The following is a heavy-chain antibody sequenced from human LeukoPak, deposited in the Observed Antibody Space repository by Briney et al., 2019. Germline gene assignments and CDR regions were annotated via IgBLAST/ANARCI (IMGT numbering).Heavy chain of an antibody. CDR3: ARSRAQDYFDY. Sequence: GGSLRLSCAASGFTFSNYWMHWVRQAPGKGLVWVSRINSNGSSTNYADSVKGRFTISRDNAKNTLYLQMSSLRAEDTAVYYCARSRAQDYFDYWGQGTLVTVSS. CDR1: GFTFSNYW. J-gene: IGHJ4*02. V-gene: IGHV3-74*01. CDR2: INSNGSST.